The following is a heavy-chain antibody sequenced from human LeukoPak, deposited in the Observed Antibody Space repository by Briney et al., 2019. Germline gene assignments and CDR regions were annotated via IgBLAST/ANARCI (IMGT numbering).Heavy chain of an antibody. V-gene: IGHV1-69*04. CDR3: ARDIVVVPFYYYYGMGV. CDR1: GGTFSSYA. CDR2: IIPILGIA. Sequence: SVKVSCTASGGTFSSYAISWVRQAPGQGLEWMGRIIPILGIANYAQKFQGRVTITADKSTSTAYMELSSLRSEDTAVYYCARDIVVVPFYYYYGMGVWGQGTTVTVSS. J-gene: IGHJ6*02. D-gene: IGHD2-2*01.